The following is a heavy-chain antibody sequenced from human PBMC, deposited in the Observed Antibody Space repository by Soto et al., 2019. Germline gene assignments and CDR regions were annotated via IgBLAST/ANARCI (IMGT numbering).Heavy chain of an antibody. CDR1: GYTFTSYA. CDR3: ASPPGPTPTTLSDAFDI. CDR2: INAGNGNT. D-gene: IGHD2-15*01. J-gene: IGHJ3*02. Sequence: ASVKVSCKASGYTFTSYAMHWVRQAPGQRLEWMGWINAGNGNTKYSQKFQGRVTITRDTSASTAYMELSSLRSEDTAVYYCASPPGPTPTTLSDAFDIWGQGTMVTVSS. V-gene: IGHV1-3*01.